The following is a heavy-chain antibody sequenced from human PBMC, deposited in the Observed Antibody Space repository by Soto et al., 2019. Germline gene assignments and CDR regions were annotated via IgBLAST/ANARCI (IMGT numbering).Heavy chain of an antibody. J-gene: IGHJ6*02. CDR3: AKGTVAGTPTSYYYYGMDV. D-gene: IGHD6-19*01. CDR1: GGTFRTYA. V-gene: IGHV1-69*12. Sequence: QVQLLQSGAEVKKPGSSVRVSCEASGGTFRTYAISWVRQAPGQGLEWMGEIIPIFGTINYAQNLQGRLTINADESTATVYMDLTSLRSDDTALYYCAKGTVAGTPTSYYYYGMDVWGQGTTVTVSS. CDR2: IIPIFGTI.